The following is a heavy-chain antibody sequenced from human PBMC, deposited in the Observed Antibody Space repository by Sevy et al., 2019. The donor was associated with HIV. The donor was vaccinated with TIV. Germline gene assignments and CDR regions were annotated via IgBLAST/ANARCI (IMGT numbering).Heavy chain of an antibody. Sequence: GGSLRLSCAASGFTFSNAWMSWVRQAPGKGLEWVGRIKSKTDGGTTDYAAPVKGRFTISRDDSKNTLYLQMNSLKTEDTAVYYFTTLHVVPAAILSADFDYWGQGTLVTASS. CDR2: IKSKTDGGTT. D-gene: IGHD2-2*02. J-gene: IGHJ4*02. CDR1: GFTFSNAW. CDR3: TTLHVVPAAILSADFDY. V-gene: IGHV3-15*01.